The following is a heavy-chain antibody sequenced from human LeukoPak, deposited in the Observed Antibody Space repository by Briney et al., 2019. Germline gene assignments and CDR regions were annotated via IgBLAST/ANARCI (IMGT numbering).Heavy chain of an antibody. D-gene: IGHD1-1*01. J-gene: IGHJ5*02. CDR1: GFTFSSYW. Sequence: GGSLRLSCAASGFTFSSYWMTWVRQAPGKGLEWVAQIKEDGGEKYYVDSVKGRFTISRDNAKNSLYLQMNSLRADDTAVYYCARENLNDSFDPWGQGTLVTVSS. CDR3: ARENLNDSFDP. CDR2: IKEDGGEK. V-gene: IGHV3-7*01.